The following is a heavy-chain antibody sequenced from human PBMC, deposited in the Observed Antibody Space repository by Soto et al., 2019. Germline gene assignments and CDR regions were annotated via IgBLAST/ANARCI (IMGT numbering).Heavy chain of an antibody. D-gene: IGHD3-16*02. Sequence: PSEILSLTCTVSGGSISSGGWYWSWIRQHPGKGLEWIGYIYYSGSTYYNPSLQSRVTISVETSKNQFSLKLSSVTAADTAVYYCASYVWGSYRSIDYWGQGALVTVSS. CDR1: GGSISSGGWY. CDR2: IYYSGST. CDR3: ASYVWGSYRSIDY. J-gene: IGHJ4*02. V-gene: IGHV4-31*03.